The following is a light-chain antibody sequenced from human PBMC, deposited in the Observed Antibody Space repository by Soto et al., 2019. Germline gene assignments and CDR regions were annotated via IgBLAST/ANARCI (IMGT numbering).Light chain of an antibody. V-gene: IGKV3-15*01. CDR1: QSVSSN. Sequence: DIVLTQTPATLSVSPGERATLSCRASQSVSSNLAWYQQKPGQAPRLLIYGASSRATGIPARFNGSGFETEFTLTISSLQSEDFAVYYCQQYETWPPRFTFGPGTKVDIK. CDR2: GAS. CDR3: QQYETWPPRFT. J-gene: IGKJ3*01.